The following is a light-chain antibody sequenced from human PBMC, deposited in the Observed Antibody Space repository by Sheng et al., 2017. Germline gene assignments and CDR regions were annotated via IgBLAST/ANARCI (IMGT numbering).Light chain of an antibody. V-gene: IGKV1-39*01. J-gene: IGKJ2*01. CDR2: AAS. CDR3: QQSYSSLMYT. Sequence: IQMTQSPSSLSASVGDRVTITCRASQTINTYVNWYQQKSGKAPQLLIYAASTLQSGVPSRFSGSGSGTDFTLTISSLQPEDFATYYCQQSYSSLMYTFGQGTKLEIK. CDR1: QTINTY.